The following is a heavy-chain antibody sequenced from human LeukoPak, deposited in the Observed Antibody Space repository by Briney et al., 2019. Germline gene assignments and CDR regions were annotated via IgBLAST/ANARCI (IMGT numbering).Heavy chain of an antibody. Sequence: SETLSLTCTVSGGSISSSSYYWGWLRQPPGKGLEWIGGIYYSGTTYYNPSLKSRVTISVDTSKNQFSLKLSSVTAADTAVYYCARRSRIAARGWFDYWGQGTLVTVSS. D-gene: IGHD6-6*01. V-gene: IGHV4-39*01. J-gene: IGHJ4*02. CDR2: IYYSGTT. CDR3: ARRSRIAARGWFDY. CDR1: GGSISSSSYY.